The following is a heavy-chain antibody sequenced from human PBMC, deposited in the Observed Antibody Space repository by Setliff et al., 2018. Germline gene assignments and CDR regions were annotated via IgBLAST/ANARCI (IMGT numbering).Heavy chain of an antibody. V-gene: IGHV3-30*18. J-gene: IGHJ5*02. Sequence: QSGGSLRLSCAASGFTFSSYSMNWVRQAPGKGLEWVAVISYDGSNKYYADSVKGRFTISRDNSKNTLYLQMNSLRAEDTAVYYCAKNGFGVVALGVNNWFDPWGQGTLVTVS. CDR1: GFTFSSYS. CDR3: AKNGFGVVALGVNNWFDP. CDR2: ISYDGSNK. D-gene: IGHD3-10*01.